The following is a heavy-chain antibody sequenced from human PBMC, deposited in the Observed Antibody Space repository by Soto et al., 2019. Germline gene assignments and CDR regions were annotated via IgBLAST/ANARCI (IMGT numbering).Heavy chain of an antibody. CDR1: GGSIRGGGYY. CDR3: ARLSDDFWCGSHAHGFDI. V-gene: IGHV4-31*11. Sequence: QVHLQESGPGLVKSSQTLSLTCAVSGGSIRGGGYYWSWIRQPPGKGLEWIGYIFYTGVTYYTPSLKSRLTISVDMSQNQFSLELSSVTAADTAVYYCARLSDDFWCGSHAHGFDIWGQGTMVTVSS. J-gene: IGHJ3*02. D-gene: IGHD3-3*01. CDR2: IFYTGVT.